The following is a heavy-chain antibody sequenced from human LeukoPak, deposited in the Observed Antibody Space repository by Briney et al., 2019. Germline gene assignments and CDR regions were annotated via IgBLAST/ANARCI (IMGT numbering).Heavy chain of an antibody. CDR3: TPSGRITRYYFDY. D-gene: IGHD3-10*01. CDR1: GFTFSSYA. J-gene: IGHJ4*02. V-gene: IGHV3-23*01. CDR2: ISGSGGST. Sequence: QAGGSLRLSCAASGFTFSSYAMSWARQAPGKGLEWVSAISGSGGSTYYADSVKGRFTISRDNSKNTLYLQMKSLRAEDTAVYYCTPSGRITRYYFDYWGQGTLVTVSS.